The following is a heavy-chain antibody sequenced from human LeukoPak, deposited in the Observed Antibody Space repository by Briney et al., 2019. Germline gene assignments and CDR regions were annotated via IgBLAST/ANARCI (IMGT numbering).Heavy chain of an antibody. D-gene: IGHD3-9*01. CDR1: GYTFTSYG. J-gene: IGHJ4*02. CDR3: EHFDWLF. V-gene: IGHV1-18*01. CDR2: IRGDNGNT. Sequence: ASVTVACKASGYTFTSYGISWVRQAPGQGLEWVGWIRGDNGNTNYAQKFQGRVTMTTDTSTSTVYMELKSLRSDDTAVYYCEHFDWLFWGQGTLVTVSS.